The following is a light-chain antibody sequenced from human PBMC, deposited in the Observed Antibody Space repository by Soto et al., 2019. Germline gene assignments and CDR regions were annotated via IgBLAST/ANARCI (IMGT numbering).Light chain of an antibody. Sequence: SYELTQPLSVSVALGQTARITCGGNNIGSKNVHWYQQKPGQAPVLVIYRDSNRPSGIPERFSGSNSGNTATLTISRAQAGDEDDYYCQVWDSSTFGGGTKLTVL. CDR1: NIGSKN. V-gene: IGLV3-9*01. CDR3: QVWDSST. J-gene: IGLJ2*01. CDR2: RDS.